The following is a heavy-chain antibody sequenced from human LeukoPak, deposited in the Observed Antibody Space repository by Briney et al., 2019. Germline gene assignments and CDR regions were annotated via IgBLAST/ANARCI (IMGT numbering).Heavy chain of an antibody. Sequence: GRSLRLSCAASGFTFSSYGMHWVRQAPGKGLEWVAVISYDGSNKYYADSVKGRFTISRDNSKNTLYLQMNSLRDEDTAVYYCAKEGEYCSGGSCRRGYYFDYWGQGTLVTVSS. J-gene: IGHJ4*02. D-gene: IGHD2-15*01. CDR1: GFTFSSYG. CDR3: AKEGEYCSGGSCRRGYYFDY. CDR2: ISYDGSNK. V-gene: IGHV3-30*18.